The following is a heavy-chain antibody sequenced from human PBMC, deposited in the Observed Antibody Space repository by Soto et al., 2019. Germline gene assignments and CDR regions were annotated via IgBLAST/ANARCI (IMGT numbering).Heavy chain of an antibody. Sequence: SETLSLTCAVSGGSFTSNNWWTWVRQPPGQGLEWIGEIYRTGSTNYNPSFKGRVTISLDKSENQFSPKVTSLTAADTAVYYCASRDPGTSVDYWGQGTLVTVSS. J-gene: IGHJ4*02. CDR1: GGSFTSNNW. D-gene: IGHD1-7*01. CDR3: ASRDPGTSVDY. CDR2: IYRTGST. V-gene: IGHV4-4*02.